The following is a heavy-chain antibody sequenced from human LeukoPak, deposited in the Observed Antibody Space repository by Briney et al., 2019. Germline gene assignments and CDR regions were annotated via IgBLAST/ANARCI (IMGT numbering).Heavy chain of an antibody. D-gene: IGHD5-24*01. CDR2: IKEDGTET. CDR3: AKEGRSLQTY. Sequence: GGSLRLSCAASGFTFSNYAMTWVRLAPGKGLEWVANIKEDGTETYYVDSVKGRFTISRDNAKNSLYLQMNSLRVEDTAVYYCAKEGRSLQTYWGQGTLVTVSS. V-gene: IGHV3-7*03. J-gene: IGHJ4*02. CDR1: GFTFSNYA.